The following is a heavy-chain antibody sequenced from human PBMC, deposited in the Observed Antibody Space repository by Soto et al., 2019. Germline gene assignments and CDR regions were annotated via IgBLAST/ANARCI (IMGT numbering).Heavy chain of an antibody. D-gene: IGHD1-26*01. V-gene: IGHV3-30-3*01. J-gene: IGHJ3*02. Sequence: QVQLVESGGGVVQPGRSLRLSCAASGFTFSSYAMHWVRQAPGKGLEWVAVISYDGSNKYYADSVKGRFTISRDNSKNTLYLQMNSLRAEDTAVYYCARERRERAGFDAFDIWGQGTMVTVSS. CDR3: ARERRERAGFDAFDI. CDR1: GFTFSSYA. CDR2: ISYDGSNK.